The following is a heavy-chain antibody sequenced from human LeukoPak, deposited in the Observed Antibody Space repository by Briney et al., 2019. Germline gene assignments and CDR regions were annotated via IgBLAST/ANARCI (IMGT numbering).Heavy chain of an antibody. Sequence: SETLSLTCAVYGESFSGYYWSWIRQPPGKGLEWIGEINHSGSTNYNPSLKSRVTISVDTSKNQFSLKLSSVTVADTAVYYCARLSLRGYCSSTSCPRWGQGTLVTVSS. CDR2: INHSGST. CDR3: ARLSLRGYCSSTSCPR. D-gene: IGHD2-2*01. V-gene: IGHV4-34*01. J-gene: IGHJ4*02. CDR1: GESFSGYY.